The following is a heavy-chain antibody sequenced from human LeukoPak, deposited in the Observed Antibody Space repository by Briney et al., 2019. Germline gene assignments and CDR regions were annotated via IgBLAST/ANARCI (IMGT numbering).Heavy chain of an antibody. V-gene: IGHV3-49*04. CDR2: IRSKAYGGTT. CDR3: TTMVVVPAAIRGVIDY. J-gene: IGHJ4*02. D-gene: IGHD2-2*02. CDR1: GFTFGDYA. Sequence: PGGSLRLSCTASGFTFGDYAMSWVRQAPGKGLEWVGFIRSKAYGGTTEYAASVKGRFTISRDDSKSIAYLQMNSLKTEDTAVYYCTTMVVVPAAIRGVIDYWGQGTLVTVSS.